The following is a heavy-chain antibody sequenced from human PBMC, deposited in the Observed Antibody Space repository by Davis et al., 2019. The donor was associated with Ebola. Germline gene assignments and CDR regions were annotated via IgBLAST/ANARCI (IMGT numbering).Heavy chain of an antibody. J-gene: IGHJ4*02. CDR2: INSDGSST. D-gene: IGHD1-26*01. CDR3: ATQPDSESGY. V-gene: IGHV3-74*01. Sequence: HTGGSLRLSCAASGFTFSSYWMHWVRQALGKGLVWVSRINSDGSSTSYADSVKGRFTISRDNSKNTLYLQMNSLRAEDTAVYYCATQPDSESGYWGQGTLVTVSS. CDR1: GFTFSSYW.